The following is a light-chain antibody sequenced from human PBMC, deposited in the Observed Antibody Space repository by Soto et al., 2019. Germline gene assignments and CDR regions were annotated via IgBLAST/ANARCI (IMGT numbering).Light chain of an antibody. Sequence: TQMTQSPLSLSLSVGEKIIITCRASRDVGSDLSWYQQKPGQAPTLIINAASNLYTGVQSGFSGRRSGTEFTLTISRQQPEDFAYYYCLQDYGDSWTFGQGTKVEIE. V-gene: IGKV1-6*01. J-gene: IGKJ1*01. CDR1: RDVGSD. CDR2: AAS. CDR3: LQDYGDSWT.